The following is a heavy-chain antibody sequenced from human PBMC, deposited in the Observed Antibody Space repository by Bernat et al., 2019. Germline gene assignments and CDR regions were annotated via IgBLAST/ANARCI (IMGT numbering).Heavy chain of an antibody. V-gene: IGHV3-23*01. Sequence: EVQLLESGGGLVQPGGSLRLSCAASGFTFSSYAMSWVRQAPGKGLEWVSAISGSGGSTYYADSLKGRFTISRDNSKNTLYLQMNSLRAEDTAVYYCAKDPHSYYDFWSGYGPNWFDPWGQGTLVTVSS. CDR1: GFTFSSYA. J-gene: IGHJ5*02. D-gene: IGHD3-3*01. CDR2: ISGSGGST. CDR3: AKDPHSYYDFWSGYGPNWFDP.